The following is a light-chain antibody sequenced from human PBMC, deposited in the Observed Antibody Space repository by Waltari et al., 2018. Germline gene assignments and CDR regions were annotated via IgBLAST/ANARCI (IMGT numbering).Light chain of an antibody. Sequence: DIQLTQSPSSLSASVGDRVTISCRASQSITTYLNWYQQKPGEVPKGLIHTASRLQGGVPSRFSGGGSGTDFTLTISSLQPEDFATYYCQQSYSFPLSFGGGTKVELK. CDR3: QQSYSFPLS. J-gene: IGKJ4*01. CDR2: TAS. CDR1: QSITTY. V-gene: IGKV1-39*01.